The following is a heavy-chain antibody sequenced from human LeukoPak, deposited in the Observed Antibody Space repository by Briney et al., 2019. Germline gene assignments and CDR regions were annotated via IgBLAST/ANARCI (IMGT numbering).Heavy chain of an antibody. Sequence: SETLSLTCTVSGGSINTFYWSWIRQPPGKGLEWIGYIFNRGSTNYNPSLKSRVTISVDTSENQFSLKLNSVTAADTAVYYCAKGPVSAIVGATTLDYWGQGTLVTVSS. V-gene: IGHV4-59*08. CDR2: IFNRGST. CDR3: AKGPVSAIVGATTLDY. D-gene: IGHD1-26*01. J-gene: IGHJ4*02. CDR1: GGSINTFY.